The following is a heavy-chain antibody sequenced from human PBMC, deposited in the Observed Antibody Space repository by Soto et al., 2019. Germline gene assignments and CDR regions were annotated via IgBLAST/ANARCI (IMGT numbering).Heavy chain of an antibody. CDR1: GGTFSSYA. CDR2: SIPSCGTA. D-gene: IGHD3-22*01. J-gene: IGHJ4*02. V-gene: IGHV1-69*13. Sequence: GASVKVSCKASGGTFSSYAISGVRQAPGQGREWMGGSIPSCGTANYAQKYQGRATITADEYTSTAYMELSSLRPEQTAAYGCARDPSLWSSGYYLLDYWDQGTLVRVSS. CDR3: ARDPSLWSSGYYLLDY.